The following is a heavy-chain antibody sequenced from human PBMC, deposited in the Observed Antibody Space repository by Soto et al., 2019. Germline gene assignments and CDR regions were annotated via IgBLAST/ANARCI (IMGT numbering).Heavy chain of an antibody. J-gene: IGHJ4*02. CDR3: ARSWLITAPYYYGSGSYPPFDY. Sequence: ASVKVSCKASGYTFTSYAIHWVRQAPGQRLEWMGWINPNSGGTNYAQKFQGWVTMTRDTSISTAYMELSRLRSDDTAVYYCARSWLITAPYYYGSGSYPPFDYWGQGTLVTVSS. CDR2: INPNSGGT. CDR1: GYTFTSYA. V-gene: IGHV1-2*04. D-gene: IGHD3-10*01.